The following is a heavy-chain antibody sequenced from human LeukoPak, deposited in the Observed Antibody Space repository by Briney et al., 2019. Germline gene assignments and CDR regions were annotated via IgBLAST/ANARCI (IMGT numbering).Heavy chain of an antibody. D-gene: IGHD2-21*02. V-gene: IGHV3-21*04. CDR3: ARRANPNRVVTAIPSYFLH. CDR2: ISSSSSYI. J-gene: IGHJ1*01. CDR1: GFTFSSYS. Sequence: PGRSLRLSCAAAGFTFSSYSINWVRQAAGKGLEWVSSISSSSSYIYYADSVKGRFTISRDNSKNALYPQVNSIRGEDTAVYYCARRANPNRVVTAIPSYFLHWGQGTPVTVSS.